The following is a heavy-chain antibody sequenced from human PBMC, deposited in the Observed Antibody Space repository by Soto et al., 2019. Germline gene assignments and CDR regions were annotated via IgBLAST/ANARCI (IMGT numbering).Heavy chain of an antibody. V-gene: IGHV3-30*18. Sequence: GALRLSCAASGFTFSSHGMHWVRQAPGKGLEWVAVISYDGSNKYYADSVKGRFTISRDNSKNTLYLQMNSLRAEDTAVYYCAKAPLKTTVTTRFDYWGQGTLVTVSS. CDR3: AKAPLKTTVTTRFDY. CDR1: GFTFSSHG. D-gene: IGHD4-17*01. J-gene: IGHJ4*02. CDR2: ISYDGSNK.